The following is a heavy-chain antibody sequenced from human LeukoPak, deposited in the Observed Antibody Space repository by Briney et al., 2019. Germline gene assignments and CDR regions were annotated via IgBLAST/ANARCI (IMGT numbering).Heavy chain of an antibody. CDR3: ARPYGSGSYYPGSTGFDP. V-gene: IGHV3-21*01. CDR1: GFTFSSYS. CDR2: ISSSSSYI. D-gene: IGHD3-10*01. J-gene: IGHJ5*02. Sequence: GGSLRLSCAASGFTFSSYSTNWVRQATGKGLEWVSSISSSSSYIYYADSVKGRFTISRDNAKNSLYLQMNSLRAEDTAVYYCARPYGSGSYYPGSTGFDPWGQGTLVTVSS.